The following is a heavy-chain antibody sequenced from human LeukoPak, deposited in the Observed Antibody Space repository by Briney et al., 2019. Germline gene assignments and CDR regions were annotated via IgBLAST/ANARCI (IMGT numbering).Heavy chain of an antibody. Sequence: PSETLSLTCTVSGGSISSGSYYWSWIRQPPGKGLEWIGYIYYSGSTNYNPSLKSRVTISVDTSKNQFSLKLSSVTAADTAVYYCASTDSGYEPRLHFDYWGQGTLVTVSS. J-gene: IGHJ4*02. CDR2: IYYSGST. CDR1: GGSISSGSYY. D-gene: IGHD5-12*01. CDR3: ASTDSGYEPRLHFDY. V-gene: IGHV4-61*01.